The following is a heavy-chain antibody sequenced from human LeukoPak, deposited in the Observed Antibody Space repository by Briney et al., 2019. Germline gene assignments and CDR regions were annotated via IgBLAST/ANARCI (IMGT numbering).Heavy chain of an antibody. Sequence: SETLSLTCTVSGGSISSGDYYWSWIRQPPGKGLEWIGYIYYSGSTYYNPSLKSRVTISVDTSKNQISLKLSSVTAADTAVYYCARYRAYYYGSGYYFDYWGQGTLVTVSS. CDR2: IYYSGST. CDR1: GGSISSGDYY. D-gene: IGHD3-10*01. CDR3: ARYRAYYYGSGYYFDY. J-gene: IGHJ4*02. V-gene: IGHV4-30-4*01.